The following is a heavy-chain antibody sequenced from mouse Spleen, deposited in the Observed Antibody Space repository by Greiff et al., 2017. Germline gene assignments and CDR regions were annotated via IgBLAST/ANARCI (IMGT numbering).Heavy chain of an antibody. D-gene: IGHD1-1*01. Sequence: QVQLQQSGPGLVQPSQSLSITCTVSGFSLTSYGVHWVRQSPGKGLEWLGVIWSGGSTDYNAAFISRLSISKDNSKSQVFFKMNSLQANDTAIYYCARPLYGSSYYAMDYWGQGTSVTVSS. CDR2: IWSGGST. J-gene: IGHJ4*01. CDR1: GFSLTSYG. V-gene: IGHV2-2*02. CDR3: ARPLYGSSYYAMDY.